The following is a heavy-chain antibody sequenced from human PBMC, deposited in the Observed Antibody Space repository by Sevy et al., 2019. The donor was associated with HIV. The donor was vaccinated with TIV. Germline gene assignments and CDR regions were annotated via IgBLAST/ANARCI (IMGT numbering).Heavy chain of an antibody. CDR3: ARLSRGCTPGGMLCYFDY. V-gene: IGHV4-39*01. CDR1: GGSISSSSYY. CDR2: IYYSGST. J-gene: IGHJ4*02. D-gene: IGHD6-19*01. Sequence: SETLSLTCTVSGGSISSSSYYWGWIRQPPGKGLEWIGNIYYSGSTYYNPSLKSRVTISVDTSKNQFSLKLSSVPAADTAVYYCARLSRGCTPGGMLCYFDYWGQGTLVTVSS.